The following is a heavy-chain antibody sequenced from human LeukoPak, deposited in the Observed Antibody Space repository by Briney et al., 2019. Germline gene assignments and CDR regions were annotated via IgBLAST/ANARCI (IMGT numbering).Heavy chain of an antibody. CDR3: ASGITMIVVVTPLDY. D-gene: IGHD3-22*01. CDR1: GGSISSYY. CDR2: IYTSGST. J-gene: IGHJ4*02. Sequence: SETLSLTCTVSGGSISSYYWSWIRQPAGKGLEWIGRIYTSGSTNYNPSLKSRVTMSVDTSKNQFSLKLSSVTAADTAVYYCASGITMIVVVTPLDYWGQGTLVTVSS. V-gene: IGHV4-4*07.